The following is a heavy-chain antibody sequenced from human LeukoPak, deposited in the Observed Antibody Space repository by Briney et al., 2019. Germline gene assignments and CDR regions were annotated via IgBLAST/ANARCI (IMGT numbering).Heavy chain of an antibody. CDR2: IRYDGSNK. Sequence: PGGSLRLSCAASGFTFSSYGMHWVRQAPGKGLEWAAFIRYDGSNKYYADSVKGRFTISRDNPKNTLYLQMNSLRAEDTAVYYCAKDLLPEDYGGNPGGCYWGQGTLVTVSS. J-gene: IGHJ4*02. D-gene: IGHD4-23*01. CDR3: AKDLLPEDYGGNPGGCY. CDR1: GFTFSSYG. V-gene: IGHV3-30*02.